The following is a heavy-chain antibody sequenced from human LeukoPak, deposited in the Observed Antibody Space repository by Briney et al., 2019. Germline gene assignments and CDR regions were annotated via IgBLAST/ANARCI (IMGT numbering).Heavy chain of an antibody. CDR3: ARGEDYYDQWYFDY. J-gene: IGHJ4*02. V-gene: IGHV4-34*01. Sequence: PSETLSLTCAVYGGSFSGYYWTWIRQPPGKGLEWIGEINHSGITNYNPSLKSRVTISADTSKNQFSLKLSSVTAADTAVYYCARGEDYYDQWYFDYWGQGTLVTVSS. D-gene: IGHD3-22*01. CDR2: INHSGIT. CDR1: GGSFSGYY.